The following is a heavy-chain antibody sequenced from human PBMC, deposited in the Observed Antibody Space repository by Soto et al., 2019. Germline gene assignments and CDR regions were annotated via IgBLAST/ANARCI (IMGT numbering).Heavy chain of an antibody. CDR3: VIVLLAPRTSLVP. J-gene: IGHJ5*02. CDR1: GSSMIGYY. Sequence: ENLRHTYTVSGSSMIGYYWTGCRQSPERGLEWIGYIHYSGSANYNPSLNSRLTMSVDRSKNQFSMKLTSVTAADTAVYYFVIVLLAPRTSLVPWAQLTL. V-gene: IGHV4-59*12. CDR2: IHYSGSA. D-gene: IGHD6-6*01.